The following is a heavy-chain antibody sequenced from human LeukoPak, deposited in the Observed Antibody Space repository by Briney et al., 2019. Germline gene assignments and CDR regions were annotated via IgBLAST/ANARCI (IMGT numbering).Heavy chain of an antibody. J-gene: IGHJ4*02. CDR1: GVSISAYY. CDR3: ARAGGRSSWLFDY. CDR2: IYPGESIYASENT. Sequence: SETLSLTCSVSGVSISAYYWSWIRQPAGKGLEWIGRIYPGESIYASENTNYNPSLKSRVSMSGDTSKNQVSLKLRSVTAADTAVYYCARAGGRSSWLFDYWGQGTLVTVSS. D-gene: IGHD6-13*01. V-gene: IGHV4-4*07.